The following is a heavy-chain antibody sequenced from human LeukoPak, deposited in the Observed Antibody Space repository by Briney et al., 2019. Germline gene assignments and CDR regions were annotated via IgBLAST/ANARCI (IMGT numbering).Heavy chain of an antibody. D-gene: IGHD3-22*01. J-gene: IGHJ4*02. CDR2: VSGSGGST. CDR1: GFTFNSYA. V-gene: IGHV3-23*01. CDR3: PKHVDSSGSSRAGFDF. Sequence: GGSLRLSCAASGFTFNSYAMTWVRQAPGKWLEWVSAVSGSGGSTYYADSVKGRFTISKDNSNNTLYLQMNSLRAEDRTVYYCPKHVDSSGSSRAGFDFRGQGTLVTVSP.